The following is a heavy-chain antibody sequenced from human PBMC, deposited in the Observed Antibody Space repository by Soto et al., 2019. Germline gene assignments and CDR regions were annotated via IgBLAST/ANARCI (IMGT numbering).Heavy chain of an antibody. Sequence: TVSGGSISSGDYYWSWIRQPPGKGLEWIGYIYYSGSTYYNPSLKSRVTISVDTSKNQFSLKLSSVTAADTAVYYCARMYYYDSSEIDYWGQGTLVAVSS. J-gene: IGHJ4*02. CDR2: IYYSGST. V-gene: IGHV4-30-4*01. CDR1: GGSISSGDYY. CDR3: ARMYYYDSSEIDY. D-gene: IGHD3-22*01.